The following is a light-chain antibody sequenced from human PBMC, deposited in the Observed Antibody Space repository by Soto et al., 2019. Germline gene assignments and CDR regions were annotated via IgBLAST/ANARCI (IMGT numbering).Light chain of an antibody. V-gene: IGKV1-5*01. CDR2: DAS. CDR1: QSINTW. J-gene: IGKJ2*01. CDR3: QQYDGH. Sequence: DIRLTQSPSIVSASVGDRVTITCRASQSINTWLAWYQHKPGKAPRVLIYDASSLQSGVPSRFSGSGSGTEFNLTISSLEPNDFATYYCQQYDGHFGQGTKLEIK.